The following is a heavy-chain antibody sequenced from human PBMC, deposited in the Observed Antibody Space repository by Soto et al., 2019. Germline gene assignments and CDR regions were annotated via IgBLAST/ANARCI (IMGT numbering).Heavy chain of an antibody. CDR2: MNPNSGNT. Sequence: QVQLVQSGAEVKKPGASVKVSCKASGYTFTSYDINWVRQATGQGLEWMGWMNPNSGNTGYAQKFQGRVTMTRNTSISTAYMELSSLRSEDTAVYYCARGVVPAAPPPPNNWFDPWGQGTLVTVSS. J-gene: IGHJ5*02. D-gene: IGHD2-2*01. CDR3: ARGVVPAAPPPPNNWFDP. V-gene: IGHV1-8*01. CDR1: GYTFTSYD.